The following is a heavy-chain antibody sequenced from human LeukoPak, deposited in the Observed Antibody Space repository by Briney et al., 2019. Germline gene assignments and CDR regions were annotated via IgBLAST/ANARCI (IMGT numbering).Heavy chain of an antibody. CDR2: MNPSGGAT. Sequence: ASVKVSCKASGYTFSSYYMHWVRQAPGQGLEWMGIMNPSGGATTYAQKFQGRVTITAVESMSTAYMELSSLRSEDTAVYYCARGWLAETTVVTPYNYWGQGTLVTVSS. V-gene: IGHV1-46*01. J-gene: IGHJ4*02. CDR1: GYTFSSYY. CDR3: ARGWLAETTVVTPYNY. D-gene: IGHD4-23*01.